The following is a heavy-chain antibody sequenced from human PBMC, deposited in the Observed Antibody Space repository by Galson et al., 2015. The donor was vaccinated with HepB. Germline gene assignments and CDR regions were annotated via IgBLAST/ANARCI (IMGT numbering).Heavy chain of an antibody. Sequence: SLRLSCAASGFTFSSYGMHWVRQAPGKGLEWVAVIWYDGSNKYYADSVKGRFTISRDNSKNTLYLQMNSLRAEDTAVYYCARAGTMIVVVTRYYYYYGMDVWGQGTTVTVSS. V-gene: IGHV3-33*01. J-gene: IGHJ6*02. CDR3: ARAGTMIVVVTRYYYYYGMDV. CDR2: IWYDGSNK. CDR1: GFTFSSYG. D-gene: IGHD3-22*01.